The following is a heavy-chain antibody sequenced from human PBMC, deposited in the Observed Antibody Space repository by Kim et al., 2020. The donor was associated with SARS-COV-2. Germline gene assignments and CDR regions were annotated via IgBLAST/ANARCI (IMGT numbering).Heavy chain of an antibody. D-gene: IGHD3-9*01. Sequence: SVKVSCKASGGTFSSYAISWVRQAPGQGLEWMGGIIPIFGTANYAQKFQGRVTITADESTSTAYMELSSLRSEVTAVYYCARDITHDILTGYEGNWGQGTLVTVSS. CDR1: GGTFSSYA. CDR3: ARDITHDILTGYEGN. CDR2: IIPIFGTA. J-gene: IGHJ4*02. V-gene: IGHV1-69*13.